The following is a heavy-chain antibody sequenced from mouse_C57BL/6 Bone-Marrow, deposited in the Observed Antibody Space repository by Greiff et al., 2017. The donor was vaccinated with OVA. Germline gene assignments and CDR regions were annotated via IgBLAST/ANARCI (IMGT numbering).Heavy chain of an antibody. CDR1: GFTFTSYW. J-gene: IGHJ4*01. V-gene: IGHV1-64*01. CDR3: AGPRYARAMDY. D-gene: IGHD1-1*01. CDR2: IHPNSGST. Sequence: QVQLQQPGAELVKPGASVKLSCKASGFTFTSYWMSWVQQRPGQGLEWIGIIHPNSGSTNYHEKFKSQVTLTVDKSSSTAYMQLSSLTSEDYEVYNCAGPRYARAMDYWGQGTSVTVSS.